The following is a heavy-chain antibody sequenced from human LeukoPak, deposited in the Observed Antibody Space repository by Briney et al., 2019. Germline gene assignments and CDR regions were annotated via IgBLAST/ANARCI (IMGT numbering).Heavy chain of an antibody. Sequence: GGSLRLSCVASGFTFRNYAMTWVRQTPGKGLERVATIGTTINGTYYADSVRGRFTIARDNPRDTLHLYMNSLSADDTALYYCARLVVDLPADWFDPWGKGTVVIVSS. CDR3: ARLVVDLPADWFDP. CDR1: GFTFRNYA. V-gene: IGHV3-23*05. CDR2: IGTTINGT. D-gene: IGHD2-15*01. J-gene: IGHJ5*02.